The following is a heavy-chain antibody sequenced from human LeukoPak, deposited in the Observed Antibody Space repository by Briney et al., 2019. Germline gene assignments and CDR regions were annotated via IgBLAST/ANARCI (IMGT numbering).Heavy chain of an antibody. D-gene: IGHD1-26*01. CDR1: GGSISIYS. V-gene: IGHV4-59*01. Sequence: SETLSLTCILSGGSISIYSSSSVRQSPGEGQEWIGFMHHSGSANSNPSLKSRVTISMDPSKHQFSLKMSSVTAADTAGYYCARDSPFEWDVFGDSFDIWGQGTVVTVSS. CDR2: MHHSGSA. J-gene: IGHJ3*02. CDR3: ARDSPFEWDVFGDSFDI.